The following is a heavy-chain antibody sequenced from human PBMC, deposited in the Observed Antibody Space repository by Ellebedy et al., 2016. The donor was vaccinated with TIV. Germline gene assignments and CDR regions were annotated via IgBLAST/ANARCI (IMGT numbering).Heavy chain of an antibody. CDR3: ARDVIQQSYYYYGMDV. Sequence: GESLKISCAASGFTFSTYAMHWVRQAPGKGLEWVAVISSDGSNKYYADSVKGRFTISRDNSKNTLYLQMNSLRAEDTAVYYCARDVIQQSYYYYGMDVWGQGTTVTVSS. CDR1: GFTFSTYA. D-gene: IGHD2-21*01. J-gene: IGHJ6*02. V-gene: IGHV3-30-3*01. CDR2: ISSDGSNK.